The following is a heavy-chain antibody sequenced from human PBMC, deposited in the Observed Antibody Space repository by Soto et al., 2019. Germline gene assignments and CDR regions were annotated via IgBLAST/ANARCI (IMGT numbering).Heavy chain of an antibody. Sequence: PGGSLRLSCAASGFTVSSNYMTWVRQAPGKGLDWVSVIYTGGSTYYADSVKGRFTISRDNSENTLYLQMNSLRAEDTAVYYCARGEMAAILEYWGQGTLVTVSS. CDR1: GFTVSSNY. CDR3: ARGEMAAILEY. V-gene: IGHV3-66*01. CDR2: IYTGGST. D-gene: IGHD6-19*01. J-gene: IGHJ4*02.